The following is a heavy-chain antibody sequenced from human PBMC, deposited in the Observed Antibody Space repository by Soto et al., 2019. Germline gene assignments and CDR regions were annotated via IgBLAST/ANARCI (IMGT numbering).Heavy chain of an antibody. D-gene: IGHD3-3*01. V-gene: IGHV4-34*01. Sequence: XETLSLTCAVYGWSFSGYYWSWIRQPPGKGLEWIGEINHSGSTNYNPSLKSRVTISVDTSKNQFSLKLSSVTAADTAVYYCARVGRTYYDFWSGHLAYYFDYWGQGTLVTVSS. CDR2: INHSGST. CDR3: ARVGRTYYDFWSGHLAYYFDY. CDR1: GWSFSGYY. J-gene: IGHJ4*02.